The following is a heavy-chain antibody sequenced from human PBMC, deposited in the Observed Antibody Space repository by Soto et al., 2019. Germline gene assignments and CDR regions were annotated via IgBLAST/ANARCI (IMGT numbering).Heavy chain of an antibody. CDR1: GGGFNSYA. J-gene: IGHJ6*02. V-gene: IGHV1-69*13. D-gene: IGHD3-22*01. Sequence: ASVKVPCKASGGGFNSYAIIWVRQAPGQGLEWMGGIIPMFGTANYAQKFQGRVTITADESTSTAYMELSSLRSEDTAVYYCAREGGYFDSSGSGVYHYHGVDVWGQGTTVTVSS. CDR2: IIPMFGTA. CDR3: AREGGYFDSSGSGVYHYHGVDV.